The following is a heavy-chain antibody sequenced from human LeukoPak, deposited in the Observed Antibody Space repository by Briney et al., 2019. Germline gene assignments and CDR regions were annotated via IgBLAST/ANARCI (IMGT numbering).Heavy chain of an antibody. Sequence: RASVKVSCKASGYTFTSYGISWVRQAPGQGLEWMGWMSAYNGNTNYAQKLQGRVTMTTDTSTSTAYMELRSLRSDDTAVYYCARVVDPGATNPSFFDHWGQGTLVTVSS. V-gene: IGHV1-18*01. CDR3: ARVVDPGATNPSFFDH. D-gene: IGHD1-26*01. CDR2: MSAYNGNT. CDR1: GYTFTSYG. J-gene: IGHJ4*02.